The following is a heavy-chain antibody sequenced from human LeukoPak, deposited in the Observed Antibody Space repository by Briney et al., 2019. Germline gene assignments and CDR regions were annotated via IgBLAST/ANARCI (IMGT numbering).Heavy chain of an antibody. J-gene: IGHJ4*02. V-gene: IGHV4-4*02. CDR3: ARSPPGTWGDY. Sequence: PSGTLSLTCAVSGDSISSYNWWSWVRQPPGKGLEWIGEIYHSGSTNYNPSLKSRLTISVDKSKNQFSLNLSSVTAADTAVYYCARSPPGTWGDYWGQGTLVTVSS. D-gene: IGHD3-10*01. CDR2: IYHSGST. CDR1: GDSISSYNW.